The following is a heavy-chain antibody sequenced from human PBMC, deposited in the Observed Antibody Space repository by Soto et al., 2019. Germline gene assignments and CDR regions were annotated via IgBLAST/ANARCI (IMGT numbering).Heavy chain of an antibody. V-gene: IGHV1-2*02. CDR1: GYTFTGYY. CDR3: ATDLEVAGALNDY. D-gene: IGHD6-19*01. Sequence: VQLVQSGAEVKKPGASVKVSCKASGYTFTGYYMHWVRQAPGQGLEWMGWINPNSGGTNYAQKFQGRVTMNRDTSSSTAYMELSRLRADDTAVYYCATDLEVAGALNDYWGQGTLVTVSS. J-gene: IGHJ4*02. CDR2: INPNSGGT.